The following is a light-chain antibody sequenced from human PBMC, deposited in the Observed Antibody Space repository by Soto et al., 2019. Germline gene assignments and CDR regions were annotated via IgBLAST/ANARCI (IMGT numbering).Light chain of an antibody. V-gene: IGLV2-14*01. CDR2: QVT. CDR1: SSDIGGYYY. J-gene: IGLJ1*01. Sequence: QSVLTQPASVSGSPGQSITISCTVTSSDIGGYYYVSWYQHHPGKAPKLLIYQVTNRPSRVSNRFSGSKSGNTASLSISGLQAEDEADYYCSSYTSSSTLVFGTGTKVTVL. CDR3: SSYTSSSTLV.